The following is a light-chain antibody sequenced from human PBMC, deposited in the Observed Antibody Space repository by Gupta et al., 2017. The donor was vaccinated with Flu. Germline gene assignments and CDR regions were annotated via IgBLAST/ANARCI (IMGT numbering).Light chain of an antibody. Sequence: DIQMTQSPSSLSASVGDRVTITCRASQSVSTYLNWYQQKPGKAPKVLIYFASTLQSGVPSRFSGSGSGTDFTLTISRLQPEDFATYYCQERDRLPCSFGQGTKLDIK. CDR1: QSVSTY. J-gene: IGKJ2*04. CDR3: QERDRLPCS. CDR2: FAS. V-gene: IGKV1-39*01.